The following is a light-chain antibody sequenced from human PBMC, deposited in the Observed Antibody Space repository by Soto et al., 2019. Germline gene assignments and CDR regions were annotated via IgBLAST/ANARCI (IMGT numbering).Light chain of an antibody. V-gene: IGKV1-39*01. J-gene: IGKJ2*01. CDR1: QSISKN. CDR3: QQSYISPYT. CDR2: SAS. Sequence: DVQMTQSPASLSASVGDRVTITCRASQSISKNLIWYQHKVGKAPQLLIYSASDSQAGVPSRFSGSGSGTDFTLIISGLQPEDFATYYCQQSYISPYTFGQGTKVEIK.